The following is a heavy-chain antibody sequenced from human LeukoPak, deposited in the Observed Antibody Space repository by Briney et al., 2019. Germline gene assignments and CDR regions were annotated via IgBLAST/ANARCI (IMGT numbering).Heavy chain of an antibody. J-gene: IGHJ4*02. CDR1: GFTFDDYA. Sequence: PGRSLRLSCAASGFTFDDYAMHWVRQAPGKGLEWVSGISWNSGSIGYADSVKGRFTISRDNAKNSLYLQMNSLRAEDTALYYCAKDSMADSPYSGSSGGGYYFDYWGQGTLVTVSS. V-gene: IGHV3-9*01. D-gene: IGHD1-26*01. CDR2: ISWNSGSI. CDR3: AKDSMADSPYSGSSGGGYYFDY.